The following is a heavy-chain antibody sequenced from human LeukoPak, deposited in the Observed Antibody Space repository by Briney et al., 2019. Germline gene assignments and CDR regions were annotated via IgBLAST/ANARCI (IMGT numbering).Heavy chain of an antibody. D-gene: IGHD2-2*01. CDR3: ARGDSIVVVGL. J-gene: IGHJ4*02. CDR2: IYTSGST. CDR1: GGSISSGSYY. V-gene: IGHV4-61*02. Sequence: SETLSLTCTVSGGSISSGSYYWSWIRQPAGKGLEWIGRIYTSGSTNYNPSLKSRVTISVDTSKNQFSLKLSSVTAADTAVYYCARGDSIVVVGLWGQGTLVTVSS.